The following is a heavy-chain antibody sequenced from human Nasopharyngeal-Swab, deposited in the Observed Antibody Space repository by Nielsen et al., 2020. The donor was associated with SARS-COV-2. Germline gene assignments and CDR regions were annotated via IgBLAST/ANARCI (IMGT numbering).Heavy chain of an antibody. CDR3: ARARTEYGDYADYFDY. CDR2: ISSSSSYI. CDR1: GFTFSSYS. V-gene: IGHV3-21*01. Sequence: GGSLRLSCAASGFTFSSYSMNWVRQAPGKGLEWVSSISSSSSYIYYADSVKGRFTISRDNAKNSLYLQMNSLRAEDTAVYYCARARTEYGDYADYFDYWGQGTLVTVSS. D-gene: IGHD4-17*01. J-gene: IGHJ4*02.